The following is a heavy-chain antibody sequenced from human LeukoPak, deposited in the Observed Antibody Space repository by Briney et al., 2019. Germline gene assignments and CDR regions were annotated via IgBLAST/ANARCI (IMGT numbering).Heavy chain of an antibody. CDR1: GFTFSSYA. CDR3: SKGPEYSSTWKVFHF. CDR2: ISGASGTT. Sequence: GGSLRLSCADSGFTFSSYAMTWVRQAPGKGLEWVSTISGASGTTYYADSVKGRLTISRDNSKNTLYLQMNSLRAEDTAIYFCSKGPEYSSTWKVFHFWGQGTLVTVSS. V-gene: IGHV3-23*01. J-gene: IGHJ4*02. D-gene: IGHD6-13*01.